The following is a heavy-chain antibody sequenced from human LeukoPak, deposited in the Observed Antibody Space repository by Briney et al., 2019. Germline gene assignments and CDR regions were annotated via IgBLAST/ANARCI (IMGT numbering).Heavy chain of an antibody. Sequence: GASVKVSCKSSGGTFSSYANSWVRQAPGQGLEWMGGMIPIYATANYAQRLQGRVTITTDESTSTAYMELSSLRSEDTAVYFCAKRGVVIRVFLVGFHKEAYYFDSWGQGALVTVSS. V-gene: IGHV1-69*05. CDR2: MIPIYATA. J-gene: IGHJ4*02. CDR3: AKRGVVIRVFLVGFHKEAYYFDS. CDR1: GGTFSSYA. D-gene: IGHD1-26*01.